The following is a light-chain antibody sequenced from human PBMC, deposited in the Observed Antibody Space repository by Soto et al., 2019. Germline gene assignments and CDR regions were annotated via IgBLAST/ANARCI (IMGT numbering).Light chain of an antibody. CDR1: SSDVGGYNY. CDR3: SSYTSSSTDV. Sequence: QSVLTQPASVSGSHGQSITISCTGTSSDVGGYNYVSWYQQHPGKAPKLMIYAVSNRPSGVSNRFSASKSGNTASLTISGLQAEDEADYYCSSYTSSSTDVFGTGTKVTVL. V-gene: IGLV2-14*01. J-gene: IGLJ1*01. CDR2: AVS.